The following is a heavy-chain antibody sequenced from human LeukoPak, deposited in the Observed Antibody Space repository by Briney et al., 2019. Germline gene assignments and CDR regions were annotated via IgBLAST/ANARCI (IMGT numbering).Heavy chain of an antibody. CDR2: ISYDGSNK. CDR1: GFTFSSYG. Sequence: PGGSLRLSCAASGFTFSSYGMHWVRQAPGKGLEWVAVISYDGSNKYYADSVKGRFTISRDNSKNTLYLQMNSLRAEDTAVYYCAKEFGYYDFWSGYSPHDAFDIWGQGTMVTISS. CDR3: AKEFGYYDFWSGYSPHDAFDI. J-gene: IGHJ3*02. D-gene: IGHD3-3*01. V-gene: IGHV3-30*18.